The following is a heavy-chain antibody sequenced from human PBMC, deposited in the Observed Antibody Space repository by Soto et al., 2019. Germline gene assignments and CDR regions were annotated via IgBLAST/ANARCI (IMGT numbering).Heavy chain of an antibody. Sequence: GGSLRLSCSASGLTFSSFALRWDRQDPGKGLEWVSAISGSGGSTYYADSVKGRFTISRDNSKNTLYLQMNSLRAEDTAVYYCAKDRPSRIYYYDSRALDYWGQGTLVTVSS. V-gene: IGHV3-23*01. CDR3: AKDRPSRIYYYDSRALDY. CDR1: GLTFSSFA. D-gene: IGHD3-22*01. CDR2: ISGSGGST. J-gene: IGHJ4*02.